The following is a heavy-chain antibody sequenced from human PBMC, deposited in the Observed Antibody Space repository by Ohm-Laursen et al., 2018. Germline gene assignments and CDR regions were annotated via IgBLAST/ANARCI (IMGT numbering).Heavy chain of an antibody. J-gene: IGHJ4*02. CDR3: ATAITRIHLWWNFDY. CDR1: GYTLTDLS. CDR2: LDPEDGET. V-gene: IGHV1-24*01. Sequence: ASVKVSCKVPGYTLTDLSIHWVRQAPGKGLEWMGGLDPEDGETLYAQKFQGRVTMTGDRSTDTVYLELSTLKSEDTAVYYCATAITRIHLWWNFDYWGQGTLVTVSS. D-gene: IGHD5-18*01.